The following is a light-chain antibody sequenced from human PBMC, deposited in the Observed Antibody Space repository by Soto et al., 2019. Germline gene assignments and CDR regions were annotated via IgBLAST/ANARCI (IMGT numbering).Light chain of an antibody. Sequence: QSVLTQPPSVSAAPGQKVTISCSGSSSNIGNNYVSWYHQLPGTAPKLLIYDNDKRPSGIPDRFSGSKSGNTASLTISGLQAEDEADYYCSSYTSSSTYVFGTGTKVTVL. CDR3: SSYTSSSTYV. CDR1: SSNIGNNY. CDR2: DND. V-gene: IGLV1-51*01. J-gene: IGLJ1*01.